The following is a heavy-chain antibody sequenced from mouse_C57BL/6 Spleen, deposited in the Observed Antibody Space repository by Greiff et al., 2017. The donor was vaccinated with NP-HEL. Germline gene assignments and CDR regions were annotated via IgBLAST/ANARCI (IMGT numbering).Heavy chain of an antibody. J-gene: IGHJ2*01. CDR3: ARWRGRSYYFDY. CDR1: GYAFSSYW. V-gene: IGHV1-80*01. Sequence: VQLQQSGAELVKPGASVKISCKASGYAFSSYWMNWVKQRPGKGLEWIGQIYPGDGDTNYNGKFKGKATLTADKSSSTAYMQLSSLTSEDSAVYFCARWRGRSYYFDYWGQGTTLTVSS. CDR2: IYPGDGDT.